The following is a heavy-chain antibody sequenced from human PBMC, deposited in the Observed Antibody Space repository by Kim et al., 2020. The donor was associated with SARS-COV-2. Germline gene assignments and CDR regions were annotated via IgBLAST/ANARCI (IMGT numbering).Heavy chain of an antibody. Sequence: SETLSLTCGVSGDSITNDRRWSWVRQSPGKGLEWIGEIYHAGAPNYNPSFKSRVTMSMDKSKNPFSLNLISVTAADTAVYYCAREAATNTWFDPWGQGIL. J-gene: IGHJ5*02. V-gene: IGHV4-4*02. CDR1: GDSITNDRR. CDR2: IYHAGAP. CDR3: AREAATNTWFDP. D-gene: IGHD4-4*01.